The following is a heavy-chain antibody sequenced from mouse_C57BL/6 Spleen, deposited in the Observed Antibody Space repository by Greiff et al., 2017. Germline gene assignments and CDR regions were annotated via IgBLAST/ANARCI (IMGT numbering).Heavy chain of an antibody. V-gene: IGHV1-61*01. Sequence: VQLQQPGAELVRPGSSVKLSCKASGYTFTSYWMDWVKQRPGQGLEWIGNIYPSDSETHYNQKFKDKATLTVDKSSSTAYMQLSSLTSEDSAVYYCARGSYSNPFAYWGQGTLVTVSA. CDR1: GYTFTSYW. J-gene: IGHJ3*01. CDR2: IYPSDSET. D-gene: IGHD2-5*01. CDR3: ARGSYSNPFAY.